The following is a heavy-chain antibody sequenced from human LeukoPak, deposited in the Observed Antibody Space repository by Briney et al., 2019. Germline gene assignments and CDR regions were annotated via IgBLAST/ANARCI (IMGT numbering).Heavy chain of an antibody. CDR1: GGSFSCYY. V-gene: IGHV4-34*01. CDR3: ARGFSKVTGTFDY. D-gene: IGHD1-20*01. Sequence: SETLSLTCSVYGGSFSCYYWSWIRQPPAKGLEWIGEINHSGSTNYNPSLKSRVTISLDTSNNQFSLKLRYVTAADTAVYYCARGFSKVTGTFDYWGEGTMVTVCS. J-gene: IGHJ4*02. CDR2: INHSGST.